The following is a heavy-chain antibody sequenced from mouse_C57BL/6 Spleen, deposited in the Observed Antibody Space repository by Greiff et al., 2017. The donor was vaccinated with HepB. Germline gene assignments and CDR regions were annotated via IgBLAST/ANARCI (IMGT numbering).Heavy chain of an antibody. V-gene: IGHV1-4*01. CDR2: INPSSGYT. CDR3: ARSGYSKSYYYAMDY. Sequence: QVQLKQSGAELARPGASVKMSCKASGYTFTSYTMHWVKQRPGQGLEWIGYINPSSGYTKYNQKFKDKATLTADKSSSTAYMQLSSLTSEDSAVYYCARSGYSKSYYYAMDYWGQGTSVTVSS. D-gene: IGHD2-5*01. J-gene: IGHJ4*01. CDR1: GYTFTSYT.